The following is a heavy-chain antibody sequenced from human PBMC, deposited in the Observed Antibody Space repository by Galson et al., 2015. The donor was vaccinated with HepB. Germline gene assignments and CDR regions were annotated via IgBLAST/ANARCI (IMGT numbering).Heavy chain of an antibody. CDR3: ARRSTSSWSNFDF. V-gene: IGHV3-23*01. CDR1: GFTFSNYA. Sequence: SLRLSCAASGFTFSNYAMNWVRQAPGMGLKWVSGISVGGGSTYYADSVKGRFTISRDDSKNTLSLQLNSLRAEDTAVYYCARRSTSSWSNFDFWGQGTLVTVSS. J-gene: IGHJ4*02. CDR2: ISVGGGST. D-gene: IGHD6-13*01.